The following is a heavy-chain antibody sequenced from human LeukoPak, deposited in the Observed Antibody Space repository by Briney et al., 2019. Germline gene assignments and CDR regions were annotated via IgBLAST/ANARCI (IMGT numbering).Heavy chain of an antibody. CDR2: IRSKPNTYAT. Sequence: PGGSLRLSCAASGFTFSGSAMHWVRQASGKGLEWVGRIRSKPNTYATAYVASVKGRFTISRDDSKNTAYLQMNSLKTEDTAVYYCTTVGDTATTPGYFYYYMDVWGKGTTVTVSS. V-gene: IGHV3-73*01. CDR3: TTVGDTATTPGYFYYYMDV. D-gene: IGHD5-18*01. J-gene: IGHJ6*03. CDR1: GFTFSGSA.